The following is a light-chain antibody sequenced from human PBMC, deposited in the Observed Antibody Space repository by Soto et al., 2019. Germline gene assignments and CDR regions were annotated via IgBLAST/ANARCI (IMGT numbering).Light chain of an antibody. J-gene: IGKJ1*01. Sequence: ILLTQSPPTLSLSPGERATLSCRASQIVRRYLPWYRQRPGQPPRLLIYDASNRAAGIPDRFSGSGSGTDFTLTISRLEAEYFAVYYCQQYGSSGTFGQGTKVDIK. CDR2: DAS. V-gene: IGKV3-20*01. CDR1: QIVRRY. CDR3: QQYGSSGT.